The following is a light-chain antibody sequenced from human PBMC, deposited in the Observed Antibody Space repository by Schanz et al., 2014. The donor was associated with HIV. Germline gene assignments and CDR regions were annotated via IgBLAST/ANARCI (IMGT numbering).Light chain of an antibody. CDR1: QSVSSSY. J-gene: IGKJ4*01. CDR2: GAS. V-gene: IGKV3-20*01. Sequence: EIVLTQSPGTLSLSPGDRATLSCRASQSVSSSYLAWYQQKPGQAPRLLIYGASSRAIGIPDRFSGSGSGTDFTLTISRLEPEDFAVYYCHQYGSSRGTFGGGTKVEIK. CDR3: HQYGSSRGT.